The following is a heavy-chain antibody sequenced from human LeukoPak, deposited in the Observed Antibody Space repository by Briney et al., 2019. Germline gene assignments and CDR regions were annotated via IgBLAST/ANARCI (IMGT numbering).Heavy chain of an antibody. CDR1: GFTFSSYA. V-gene: IGHV3-30-3*01. D-gene: IGHD3-3*01. CDR2: ISYDGSNK. Sequence: GSLRLSCAASGFTFSSYAMHWVRQAPGKGLEWVAVISYDGSNKYYADSVKGRFTISRDNSKNTLYLQMNSLRAEDTAVYYCARAYDFWSGYYTGIDYWGQGTLVTVSS. CDR3: ARAYDFWSGYYTGIDY. J-gene: IGHJ4*02.